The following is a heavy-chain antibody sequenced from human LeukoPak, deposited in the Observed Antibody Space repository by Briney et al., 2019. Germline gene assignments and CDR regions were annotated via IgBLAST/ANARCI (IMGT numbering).Heavy chain of an antibody. CDR2: ISRDGAA. J-gene: IGHJ4*02. CDR3: AKDGDSITMVRGVPGPPTLDY. V-gene: IGHV3-74*03. D-gene: IGHD3-10*01. CDR1: GFTFRNYW. Sequence: GGSLRLSCAASGFTFRNYWIHWVRQAPGKGLGWVSRISRDGAAQPYAGPVKGRFTNSRDHSKNTLYLQMNSLRAEDTAVYYCAKDGDSITMVRGVPGPPTLDYWGQGTLVTVSS.